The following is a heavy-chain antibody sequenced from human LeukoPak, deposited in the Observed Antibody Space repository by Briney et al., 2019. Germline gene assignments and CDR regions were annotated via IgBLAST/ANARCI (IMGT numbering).Heavy chain of an antibody. CDR1: GYSFTSYR. CDR3: ASWEGYSSSWPYYFDY. D-gene: IGHD6-13*01. V-gene: IGHV5-51*07. Sequence: GESLKISCKGSGYSFTSYRIGWVHQMPGKGLEWMGIIYPGDSDTRYSPSFQGQVTISADKSISTAYLQWSSLKASDTAMYYCASWEGYSSSWPYYFDYWGQGTLVTVSS. CDR2: IYPGDSDT. J-gene: IGHJ4*02.